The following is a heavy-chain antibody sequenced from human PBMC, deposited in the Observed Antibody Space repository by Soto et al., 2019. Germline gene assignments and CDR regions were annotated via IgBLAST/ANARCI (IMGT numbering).Heavy chain of an antibody. D-gene: IGHD3-16*01. Sequence: ASVKVSCKASGYTFTGYYMHWVRQAPGQGLEWMGWINPNSGGANYAQKFQGRVTMTRDTSISTAYMELSRLRSDDTAVYYCAREGEFYYGMDVWGQGTTVTVSS. V-gene: IGHV1-2*02. CDR1: GYTFTGYY. J-gene: IGHJ6*02. CDR3: AREGEFYYGMDV. CDR2: INPNSGGA.